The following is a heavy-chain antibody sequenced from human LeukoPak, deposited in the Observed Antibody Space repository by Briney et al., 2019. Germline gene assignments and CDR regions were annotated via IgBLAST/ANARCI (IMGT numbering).Heavy chain of an antibody. D-gene: IGHD2-8*02. CDR3: APMRSQPDDTGPPLPDSYYYMAV. CDR2: IRSSGGTT. Sequence: GGSLRLSCTASGFRFNDYYMTWIRQAPGKGLEWISYIRSSGGTTSLADSVRGRFSISRDNAKDTLYLQLTTLTAENSAVYYCAPMRSQPDDTGPPLPDSYYYMAVCGQGTTVTVS. CDR1: GFRFNDYY. V-gene: IGHV3-11*04. J-gene: IGHJ6*03.